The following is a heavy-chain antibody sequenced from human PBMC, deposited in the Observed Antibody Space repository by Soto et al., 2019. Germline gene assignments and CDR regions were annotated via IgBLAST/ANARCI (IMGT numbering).Heavy chain of an antibody. CDR1: GYTFTSYG. Sequence: ASVKVSCKASGYTFTSYGISWVRQAPGQGLEWMGWISAYNGNTNYAQKLQGRVTMTTDTSTSTAYMELSSLRSDDTAVYYCGRDRGITFGRVIVPRYYNGFDVRGQGHRVTVSS. J-gene: IGHJ6*02. D-gene: IGHD3-16*02. V-gene: IGHV1-18*01. CDR2: ISAYNGNT. CDR3: GRDRGITFGRVIVPRYYNGFDV.